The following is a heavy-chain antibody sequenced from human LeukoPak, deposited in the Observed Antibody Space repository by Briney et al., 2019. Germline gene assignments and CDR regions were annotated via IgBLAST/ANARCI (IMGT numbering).Heavy chain of an antibody. CDR2: IYYSGST. CDR1: GGSISSSSYY. D-gene: IGHD1-26*01. J-gene: IGHJ1*01. Sequence: SETLSLTCTVSGGSISSSSYYWGWIRQPPGKGLEWIGSIYYSGSTYYNPSLKSRVTISVDTSKNQFSLKLSSVTAADTAVYYCARRKSGNLRWGQGTLVTVSS. V-gene: IGHV4-39*01. CDR3: ARRKSGNLR.